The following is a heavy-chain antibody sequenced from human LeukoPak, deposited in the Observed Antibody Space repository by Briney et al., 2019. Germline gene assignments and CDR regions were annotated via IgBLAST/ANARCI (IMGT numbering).Heavy chain of an antibody. D-gene: IGHD6-13*01. J-gene: IGHJ4*02. CDR1: GFIFSNYW. Sequence: GGFLRLSCAASGFIFSNYWMSWVRQAPAKGLEWVANIKQDGSEKNYVDSVKGRFTISRDDAKNSLYLQMNSLRAEDTAVYYCARGLLAAAGIDNWGQGALVTVSS. V-gene: IGHV3-7*04. CDR3: ARGLLAAAGIDN. CDR2: IKQDGSEK.